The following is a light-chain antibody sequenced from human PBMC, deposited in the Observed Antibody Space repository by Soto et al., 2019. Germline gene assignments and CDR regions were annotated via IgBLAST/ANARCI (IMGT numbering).Light chain of an antibody. CDR2: STN. Sequence: QAVVTQEPSLTVSPGGTVTLTCGSSTGAVTSGYYPNWVQQKPGQAPRAVIYSTNDKYSWTPARFSGSLLGGKAALTLSGVQPADEADYYCLLYYGGAVLFGVETKLAVL. J-gene: IGLJ2*01. V-gene: IGLV7-43*01. CDR3: LLYYGGAVL. CDR1: TGAVTSGYY.